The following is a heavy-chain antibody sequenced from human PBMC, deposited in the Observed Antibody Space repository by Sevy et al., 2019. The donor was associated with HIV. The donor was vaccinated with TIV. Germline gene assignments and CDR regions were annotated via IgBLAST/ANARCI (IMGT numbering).Heavy chain of an antibody. CDR2: IHSTGGS. V-gene: IGHV4-59*01. J-gene: IGHJ6*02. CDR3: ARVPGIIVPAAIPDRYYYSMDV. Sequence: SEILSLTCTVSGGSISTYYWTWIRQPPGKGLEWLASIHSTGGSNDNPSCNGRITLSVDTSKNQFSMKMSSVTAADTAVYYCARVPGIIVPAAIPDRYYYSMDVWGQGTTVTVSS. D-gene: IGHD2-2*02. CDR1: GGSISTYY.